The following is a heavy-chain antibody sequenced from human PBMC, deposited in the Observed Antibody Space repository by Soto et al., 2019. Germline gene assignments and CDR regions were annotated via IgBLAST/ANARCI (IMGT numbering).Heavy chain of an antibody. J-gene: IGHJ6*02. CDR3: ARYSSAPYYGMDV. V-gene: IGHV3-21*01. Sequence: PGGSLRLSCAASGFTFSSYNMNWVRQAPGKGLEWVSSISSSSSYIYYADSVKGRFTISRDNAKNSLYLQMNSLRAEDTAVYYCARYSSAPYYGMDVWGQGTTVTVXS. CDR2: ISSSSSYI. CDR1: GFTFSSYN. D-gene: IGHD2-21*01.